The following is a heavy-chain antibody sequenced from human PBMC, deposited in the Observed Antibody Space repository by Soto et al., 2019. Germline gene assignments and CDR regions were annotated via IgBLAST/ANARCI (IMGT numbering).Heavy chain of an antibody. CDR1: GFTFDDYG. J-gene: IGHJ6*02. Sequence: GGSLRLSCAASGFTFDDYGMHWVRQAPGKGLEWVSGISWNSGNILDVDSVKGRFTISRDNAKNSVDLQMNSLRPEDTALYYCAKETYYYYGMDVWGQGTTVTVSS. V-gene: IGHV3-9*01. CDR2: ISWNSGNI. CDR3: AKETYYYYGMDV.